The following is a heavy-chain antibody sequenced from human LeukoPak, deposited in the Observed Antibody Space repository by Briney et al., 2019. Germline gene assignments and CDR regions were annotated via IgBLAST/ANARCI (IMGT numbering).Heavy chain of an antibody. CDR1: GGSISSGSYY. CDR2: IYTSGST. CDR3: ATGTYYDFWSGYYTRYYFDY. Sequence: PSETLSLTCTVSGGSISSGSYYWSWIRQPAGKGLEWIGRIYTSGSTNYNPSLKSRVTISVDTSKNQFSLKLSSVTAADTAVYYCATGTYYDFWSGYYTRYYFDYWGQGTLVTVSS. J-gene: IGHJ4*02. D-gene: IGHD3-3*01. V-gene: IGHV4-61*02.